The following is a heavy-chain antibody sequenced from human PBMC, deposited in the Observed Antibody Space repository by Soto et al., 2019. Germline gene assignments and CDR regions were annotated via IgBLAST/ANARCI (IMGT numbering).Heavy chain of an antibody. Sequence: SETLSLTCAVSGYPISSGYYWGWIRQPPGKGLEWIGIIHHSGSTYYNPSLRSRITISVDTFKNQFSLKMPSVTAADTAVYYCARSSGYVPGGYWGQGILVTVSS. CDR3: ARSSGYVPGGY. D-gene: IGHD5-12*01. CDR2: IHHSGST. CDR1: GYPISSGYY. J-gene: IGHJ4*02. V-gene: IGHV4-38-2*01.